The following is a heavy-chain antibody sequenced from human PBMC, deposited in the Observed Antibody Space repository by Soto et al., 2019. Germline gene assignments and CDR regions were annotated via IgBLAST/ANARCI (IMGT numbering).Heavy chain of an antibody. J-gene: IGHJ4*02. D-gene: IGHD3-22*01. CDR2: IYYSGST. CDR1: GGSVSSVISY. Sequence: LSLTFTVSGGSVSSVISYWSWIRQPPGKGLEWIAYIYYSGSTNYNPSLKSRVTISVDTSKNQFSLKLSSVTAADAAVYYCARATADGSGYYYFDYWGQGTLVTVSS. V-gene: IGHV4-61*01. CDR3: ARATADGSGYYYFDY.